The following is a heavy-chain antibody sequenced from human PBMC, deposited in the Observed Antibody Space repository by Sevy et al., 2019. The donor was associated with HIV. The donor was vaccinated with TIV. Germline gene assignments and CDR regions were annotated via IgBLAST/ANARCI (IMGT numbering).Heavy chain of an antibody. CDR2: INPNSGGT. CDR3: AGDRRLRGYSYGSFDY. J-gene: IGHJ4*02. D-gene: IGHD5-18*01. Sequence: ASVKVSCKASGYTFTGQYIHWVRQAPGQGLEWMGWINPNSGGTNYEQEFQGRGTMTRDTSISTAYMELSGLKSDDTAIYYCAGDRRLRGYSYGSFDYWGQGTLVTVSS. V-gene: IGHV1-2*02. CDR1: GYTFTGQY.